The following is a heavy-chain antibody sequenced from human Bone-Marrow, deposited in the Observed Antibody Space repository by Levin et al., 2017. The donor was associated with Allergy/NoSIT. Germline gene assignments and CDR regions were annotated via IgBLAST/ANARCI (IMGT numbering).Heavy chain of an antibody. J-gene: IGHJ4*02. CDR2: TNEDGSIK. D-gene: IGHD3-16*01. CDR3: ARDLLGADDF. V-gene: IGHV3-74*01. CDR1: GFTFSSYW. Sequence: GGSLRLSCAASGFTFSSYWMHWVRQAPGKGLEWVSRTNEDGSIKTYADSVKDRFTISRDNVKNSLYLQMNSLRAEDTALYYCARDLLGADDFWGQGTLVTVSS.